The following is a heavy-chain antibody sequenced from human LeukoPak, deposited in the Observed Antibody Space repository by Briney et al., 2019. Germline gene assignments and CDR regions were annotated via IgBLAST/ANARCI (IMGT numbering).Heavy chain of an antibody. CDR1: GGSFSGYY. J-gene: IGHJ4*02. D-gene: IGHD6-13*01. Sequence: PSETLSLTCAVYGGSFSGYYWSWIRQPPGKGLEWIGEINHSGSTNYNPSLKSRVTISVDTSKNQFSLKLSSVTAADTAVYYCARLLHPYSSSWYVGYWGQGTLVTVSS. CDR2: INHSGST. CDR3: ARLLHPYSSSWYVGY. V-gene: IGHV4-34*01.